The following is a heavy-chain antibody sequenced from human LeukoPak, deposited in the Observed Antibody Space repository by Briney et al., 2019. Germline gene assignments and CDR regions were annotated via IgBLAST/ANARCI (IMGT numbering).Heavy chain of an antibody. Sequence: GGSLRLSCAASGLTFKNAWMSWFRQAPGKGLEWIGRIKRKADGGTIDYAAPVKARFTISRDDSKNTLYLQMNSLKTEDTAVYYCTTDYGDSGYFQHWGQGTLVTGSS. V-gene: IGHV3-15*01. CDR2: IKRKADGGTI. D-gene: IGHD4-17*01. CDR1: GLTFKNAW. CDR3: TTDYGDSGYFQH. J-gene: IGHJ1*01.